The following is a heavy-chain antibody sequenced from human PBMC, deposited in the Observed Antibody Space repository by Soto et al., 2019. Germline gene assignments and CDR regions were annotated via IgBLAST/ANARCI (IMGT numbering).Heavy chain of an antibody. Sequence: GSLRLSCVASGFTFSRFDMSWVRQTPGKGLEWVSAISGRDTDTKYAVSVQGRFTISRDNSNNTVYLQMNSLRADDTAVYYCAKEGTTVSTDYFDYWGQGALVTVSS. V-gene: IGHV3-23*01. CDR3: AKEGTTVSTDYFDY. CDR2: ISGRDTDT. D-gene: IGHD4-17*01. CDR1: GFTFSRFD. J-gene: IGHJ4*02.